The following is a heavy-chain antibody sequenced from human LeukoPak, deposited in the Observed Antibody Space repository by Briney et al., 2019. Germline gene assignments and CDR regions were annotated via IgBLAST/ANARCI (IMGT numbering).Heavy chain of an antibody. J-gene: IGHJ6*03. CDR1: GGTFSSYA. Sequence: SVKVSCKASGGTFSSYAISWMRQAPGQGLEWMGGIIPIFGTANYAQKFQGRVTITADESTSTAYMELSSLRSEDTAVYYCARETPTVELFKPYYYYYMDVWGKGTTVTVSS. CDR2: IIPIFGTA. D-gene: IGHD4-23*01. CDR3: ARETPTVELFKPYYYYYMDV. V-gene: IGHV1-69*01.